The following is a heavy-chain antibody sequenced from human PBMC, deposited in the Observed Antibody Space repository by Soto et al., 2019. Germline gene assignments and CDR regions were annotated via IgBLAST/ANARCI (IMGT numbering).Heavy chain of an antibody. V-gene: IGHV6-1*01. D-gene: IGHD3-22*01. CDR3: ARARRRYYYDSSGPYYFDY. CDR1: GDSVSSISAA. CDR2: TYYRSKWYN. J-gene: IGHJ4*02. Sequence: PSPSLSLTCAISGDSVSSISAASNWIRQYPSRGLEWLGRTYYRSKWYNDYAVSVKSRITINPDTSKNQFSLQPNSVTPEDTAVYYCARARRRYYYDSSGPYYFDYWGQGTLVTVSS.